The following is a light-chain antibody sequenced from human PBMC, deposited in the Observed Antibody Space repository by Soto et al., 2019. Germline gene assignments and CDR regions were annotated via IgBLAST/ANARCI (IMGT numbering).Light chain of an antibody. V-gene: IGKV1-6*01. CDR3: LHDALFPYS. CDR1: QAIRND. CDR2: GIS. Sequence: AIPMTQSPSSLSASVGDTVTFTCRASQAIRNDLGWFQQRPGKPPKLLIYGISILQTGVPSRFSGSGFGADFTLTISGLQPEDFATYYCLHDALFPYSFGQGTRLQI. J-gene: IGKJ2*03.